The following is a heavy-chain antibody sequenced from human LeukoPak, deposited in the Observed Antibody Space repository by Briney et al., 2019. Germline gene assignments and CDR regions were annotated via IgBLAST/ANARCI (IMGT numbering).Heavy chain of an antibody. CDR2: ISSSSSYI. CDR1: GFTFSSYS. D-gene: IGHD5-24*01. V-gene: IGHV3-21*01. Sequence: GGSLRLSCAASGFTFSSYSMNWVRQAPGKGLEWVSSISSSSSYIYYADLVKGRFTISRDNAKNSLYLQMNSLRAEDTAVYYCAVMATMSAFDYWGQGTLVTVSS. CDR3: AVMATMSAFDY. J-gene: IGHJ4*02.